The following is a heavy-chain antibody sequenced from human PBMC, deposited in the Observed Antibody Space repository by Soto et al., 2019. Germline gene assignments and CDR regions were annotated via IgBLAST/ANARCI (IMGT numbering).Heavy chain of an antibody. J-gene: IGHJ4*02. CDR3: ARGGTPIEY. V-gene: IGHV1-18*01. D-gene: IGHD3-16*01. CDR1: GYTFTNFG. CDR2: ISAYNGNT. Sequence: ASVKVSCKAPGYTFTNFGLSLVRQAPGQGLEWMGWISAYNGNTNYAQNFQGRVTMTTDTSTSTAYMELRSRRSDDTAVYYCARGGTPIEYWGQGTLVTVSS.